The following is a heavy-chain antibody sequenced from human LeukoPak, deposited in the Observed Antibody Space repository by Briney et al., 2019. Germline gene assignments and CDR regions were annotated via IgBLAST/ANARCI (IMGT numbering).Heavy chain of an antibody. J-gene: IGHJ4*02. D-gene: IGHD6-19*01. CDR3: ARSSFAVAGPFDY. CDR2: IIPIFGTA. CDR1: GGTFSSYA. V-gene: IGHV1-69*13. Sequence: GASVKVSCKASGGTFSSYAISWVRQAPGKGLEWMGVIIPIFGTANYAQKFQGRVTITADESTSTAYMELSSLRSEDTAVYYCARSSFAVAGPFDYWGQGTLVTVSS.